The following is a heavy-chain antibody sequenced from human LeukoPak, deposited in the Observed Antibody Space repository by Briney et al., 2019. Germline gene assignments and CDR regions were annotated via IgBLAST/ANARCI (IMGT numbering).Heavy chain of an antibody. V-gene: IGHV4-61*05. CDR3: ARVYYSNSYDYWYFDL. CDR2: IYYSGST. CDR1: GGSISSSSYY. Sequence: SETLSLTCTVSGGSISSSSYYWGWIRQPPGKGLEWIGYIYYSGSTNYNPSLKSRVTISVDTSKNQFSLKLSSVTAADTAVYYCARVYYSNSYDYWYFDLWGRGTLVTVSS. D-gene: IGHD6-13*01. J-gene: IGHJ2*01.